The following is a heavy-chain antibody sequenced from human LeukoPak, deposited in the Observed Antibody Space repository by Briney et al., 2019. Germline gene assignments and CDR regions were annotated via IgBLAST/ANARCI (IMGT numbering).Heavy chain of an antibody. D-gene: IGHD2-8*01. CDR1: GFTFSSYA. J-gene: IGHJ3*01. CDR3: ASSAINGVYDY. Sequence: PGGSLRLSCAASGFTFSSYAMSWVRQAPGKGLEWVSGINWNGGSTGYADSVKGRFTISRDNAKNSLYLQMNSLRAEDTALYYCASSAINGVYDYWGQGTMVTVSS. CDR2: INWNGGST. V-gene: IGHV3-20*04.